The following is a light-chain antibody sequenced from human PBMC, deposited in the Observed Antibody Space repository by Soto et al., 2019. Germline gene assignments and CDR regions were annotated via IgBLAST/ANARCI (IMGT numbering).Light chain of an antibody. CDR2: DAS. V-gene: IGKV1-5*01. CDR1: QSINTR. J-gene: IGKJ1*01. CDR3: QQYNTFWT. Sequence: DIQMTQSPSTLSASAGDRVTITCRASQSINTRLAWYQQKPGKAPKLLIYDASSLESGVPSRVSGSGSGTEFTLTISSLQPDDFATYYCQQYNTFWTFGPGTKVDIK.